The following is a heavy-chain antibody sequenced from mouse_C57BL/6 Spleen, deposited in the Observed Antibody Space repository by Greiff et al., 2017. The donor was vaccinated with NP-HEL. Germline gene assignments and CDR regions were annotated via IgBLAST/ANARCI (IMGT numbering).Heavy chain of an antibody. CDR1: GYTFTSYV. CDR2: FYPCSDGT. Sequence: LVESGPELVKPGASVKMSCKASGYTFTSYVMHWVKQKPGQGLEWIGYFYPCSDGTKYNEKFKDTATLTSDKSSSTAYMELSSLSSEDSAVYYCARRGYYYGSSPLYYFDYWGQGTTLTVSS. J-gene: IGHJ2*01. V-gene: IGHV1-14*01. D-gene: IGHD1-1*01. CDR3: ARRGYYYGSSPLYYFDY.